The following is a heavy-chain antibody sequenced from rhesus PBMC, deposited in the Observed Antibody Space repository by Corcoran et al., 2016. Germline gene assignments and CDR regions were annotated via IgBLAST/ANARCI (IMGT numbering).Heavy chain of an antibody. D-gene: IGHD3-16*01. CDR2: ICGSSGNT. CDR1: GYSISSGYG. CDR3: ARGGGSYYYHGLDS. V-gene: IGHV4-127*01. Sequence: QVQLQESGPGLVKPSETLSLTCAVSGYSISSGYGWSWIRQTPGKGLEWIGYICGSSGNTNYNPALKSRVTISKDTSKNQFSLKLSSVTAADTAVYDCARGGGSYYYHGLDSWGQGVVVTVSS. J-gene: IGHJ6*01.